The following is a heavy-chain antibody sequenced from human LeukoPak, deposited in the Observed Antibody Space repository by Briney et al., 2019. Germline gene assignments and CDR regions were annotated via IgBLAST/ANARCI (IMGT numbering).Heavy chain of an antibody. CDR1: GFTFSSYW. Sequence: GGSLRLSCAASGFTFSSYWMHWVRQAPGKGLVWVSRIKSDGSNTNYAGSVKGRLTISRDNAKNTLYLQMNSLRAEDTAVYYCTRVGDYGGNWAWYFDLWGRGTLVTVSS. CDR3: TRVGDYGGNWAWYFDL. D-gene: IGHD4-23*01. CDR2: IKSDGSNT. V-gene: IGHV3-74*01. J-gene: IGHJ2*01.